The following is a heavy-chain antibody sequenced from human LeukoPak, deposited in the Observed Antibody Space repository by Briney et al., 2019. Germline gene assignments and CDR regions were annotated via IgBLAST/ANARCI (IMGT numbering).Heavy chain of an antibody. CDR1: GYTFTGYY. D-gene: IGHD3-22*01. CDR3: AADGSDYYDSSGYQNL. CDR2: INPNSGGT. V-gene: IGHV1-2*02. J-gene: IGHJ5*02. Sequence: ASVKVSCKASGYTFTGYYMHWVRQAPGQGLEWMGWINPNSGGTNYAQKFQERVTITRDMSTSTAYMELSSLRSEDTAVYYCAADGSDYYDSSGYQNLWGQGTLVTVSS.